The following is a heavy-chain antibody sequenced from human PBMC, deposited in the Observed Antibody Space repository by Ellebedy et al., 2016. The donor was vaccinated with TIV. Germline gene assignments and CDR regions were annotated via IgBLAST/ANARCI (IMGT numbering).Heavy chain of an antibody. D-gene: IGHD3-22*01. Sequence: ASVKVSCKASGYTLTAYFMHWVRQAPGQGLEWMGSINPDSGDAKYAQKFQGRLTMTRDTTINTAYLELSRLRSDETALYFCVIDSSGYYPAKHFDHWGQGTLVTVSS. CDR2: INPDSGDA. CDR1: GYTLTAYF. V-gene: IGHV1-2*02. J-gene: IGHJ4*02. CDR3: VIDSSGYYPAKHFDH.